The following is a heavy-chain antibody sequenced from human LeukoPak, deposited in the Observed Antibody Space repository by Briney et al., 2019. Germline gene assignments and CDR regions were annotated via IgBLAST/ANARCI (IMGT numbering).Heavy chain of an antibody. D-gene: IGHD1-14*01. Sequence: SVKVSCKASGGTFSSYAISWVRQAPGQGLEWMGGSIPIFGTANYAQKFQGRVTITADKSTSTAYMELSSLRSEDTAVYYCAREPESRPSLDAFDIWGQGTMVTVSS. V-gene: IGHV1-69*06. CDR2: SIPIFGTA. CDR1: GGTFSSYA. J-gene: IGHJ3*02. CDR3: AREPESRPSLDAFDI.